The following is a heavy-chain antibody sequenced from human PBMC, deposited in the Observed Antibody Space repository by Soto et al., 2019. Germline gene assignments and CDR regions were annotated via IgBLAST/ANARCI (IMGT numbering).Heavy chain of an antibody. V-gene: IGHV3-30*18. Sequence: GGSLRLSCAASGFTFNSHGMHWVRQAPGKGLEWVALISYDVSPRYYADSVKGRFTISRDNSKKTLYLQMNSLRAEDTGVYYWAKALLPPEARHYLTCWGQGTLVTVSS. D-gene: IGHD6-6*01. CDR2: ISYDVSPR. J-gene: IGHJ4*02. CDR1: GFTFNSHG. CDR3: AKALLPPEARHYLTC.